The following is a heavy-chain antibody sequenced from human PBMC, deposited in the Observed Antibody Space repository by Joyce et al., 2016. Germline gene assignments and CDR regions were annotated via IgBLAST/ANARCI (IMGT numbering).Heavy chain of an antibody. J-gene: IGHJ4*02. D-gene: IGHD4-17*01. CDR2: MSYDGSIL. Sequence: TFRTYAMHWVRQAPGKGLEWVAIMSYDGSILYYADSVRGRFTISRDNSNNTLYLQMNSLATNDMAVYYCARGVFGAYGRFDSWGQGTLVTVSS. CDR1: TFRTYA. CDR3: ARGVFGAYGRFDS. V-gene: IGHV3-30-3*01.